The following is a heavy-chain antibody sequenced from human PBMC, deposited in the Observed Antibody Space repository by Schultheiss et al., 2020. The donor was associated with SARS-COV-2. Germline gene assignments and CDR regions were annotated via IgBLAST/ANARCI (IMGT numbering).Heavy chain of an antibody. Sequence: SETLSLTCTVSGGSISSGGYYWSWIRQPAGKGLEWIGRIYTSGSTNYNPSLKSRVTMSVDTSKNQFSLKLSSVTAADTAVYYCARDRRCSSTSCYAVFDYWGQGTLVTVSS. V-gene: IGHV4-61*02. CDR1: GGSISSGGYY. CDR3: ARDRRCSSTSCYAVFDY. J-gene: IGHJ4*02. D-gene: IGHD2-2*01. CDR2: IYTSGST.